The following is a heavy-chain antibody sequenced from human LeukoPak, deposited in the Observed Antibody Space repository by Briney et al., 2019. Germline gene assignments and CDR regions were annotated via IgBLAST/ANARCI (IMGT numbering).Heavy chain of an antibody. V-gene: IGHV3-9*01. J-gene: IGHJ5*02. CDR1: GFTFDDYA. CDR3: AKDIVATITGWFDP. Sequence: PGRSLRLPCAASGFTFDDYAMHWVRHAPGKGLEWVSGISWNSGSIGYADSVKGRFTISRDNAKNSLYLQMNSLRAEDTALYYCAKDIVATITGWFDPWGQGTLVTVSS. CDR2: ISWNSGSI. D-gene: IGHD5-12*01.